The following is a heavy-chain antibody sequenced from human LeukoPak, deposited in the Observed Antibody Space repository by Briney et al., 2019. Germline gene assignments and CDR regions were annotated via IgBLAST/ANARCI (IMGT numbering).Heavy chain of an antibody. J-gene: IGHJ4*02. CDR2: ISASGSNI. Sequence: PGGSLRLSCAASGFPFSSYSMNWVRQAPGKGLEWVSYISASGSNIYYLDSVKGRFTASRDNAMISLFLQMDRPRAEGTAVYYCVRVKGTYFDFWGQGTLVTVSS. CDR3: VRVKGTYFDF. CDR1: GFPFSSYS. D-gene: IGHD1-1*01. V-gene: IGHV3-48*01.